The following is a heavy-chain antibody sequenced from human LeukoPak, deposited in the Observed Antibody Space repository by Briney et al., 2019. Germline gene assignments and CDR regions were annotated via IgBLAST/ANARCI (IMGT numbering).Heavy chain of an antibody. CDR1: GGTFSSYA. D-gene: IGHD5-18*01. V-gene: IGHV1-69*04. Sequence: SVKVSCKASGGTFSSYAISWVRQAPGQGLEWMGRIIPILGIANYAQKFQGRVTITADKSTNTAYMELSSLRSEDTAVYYCARDSGGYSYGFPDYWGQGTLVTVSS. J-gene: IGHJ4*02. CDR2: IIPILGIA. CDR3: ARDSGGYSYGFPDY.